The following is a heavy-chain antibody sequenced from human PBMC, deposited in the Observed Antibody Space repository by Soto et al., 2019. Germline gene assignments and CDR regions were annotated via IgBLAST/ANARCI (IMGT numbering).Heavy chain of an antibody. V-gene: IGHV3-23*01. Sequence: PGGSLRLSCVSYTFTLSSYGMTWVRQAPGKGLEWVSSISPSGGDTYYADSVKGRVTISRDNSINTLYLQMDSLRVEDTALYYCARGWGSPDPWGQGTLVTVSS. D-gene: IGHD7-27*01. CDR3: ARGWGSPDP. J-gene: IGHJ5*02. CDR1: TFTLSSYG. CDR2: ISPSGGDT.